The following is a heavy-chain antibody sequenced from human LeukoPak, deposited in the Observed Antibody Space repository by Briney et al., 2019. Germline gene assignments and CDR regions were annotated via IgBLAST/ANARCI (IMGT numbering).Heavy chain of an antibody. Sequence: PGGSLRLSCAASGFTVRTYAMSWVRQAPGKGLEWVSGIRGSGANPYYADSVKGRFTISRDNSKNTLYLQMSSLRAEDTAIYYCAKDIRDYEILTGSGGVDYWGQGTLVTVSS. CDR1: GFTVRTYA. V-gene: IGHV3-23*01. CDR2: IRGSGANP. J-gene: IGHJ4*02. CDR3: AKDIRDYEILTGSGGVDY. D-gene: IGHD3-9*01.